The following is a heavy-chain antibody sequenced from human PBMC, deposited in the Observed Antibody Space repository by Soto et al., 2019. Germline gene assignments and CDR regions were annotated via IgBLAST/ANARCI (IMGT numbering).Heavy chain of an antibody. J-gene: IGHJ6*02. CDR1: GGSISSSNW. V-gene: IGHV4-4*02. Sequence: SETLSLTCAVSGGSISSSNWWSWVRQPPGKGLEWIGEIYHSGSTNYNPSLKSRVTISVDKSKNQFSLKLSSVTAADTAVYYCARDRDGVVPAAIGYYGMDVWGQGTKVTVSS. D-gene: IGHD2-2*02. CDR2: IYHSGST. CDR3: ARDRDGVVPAAIGYYGMDV.